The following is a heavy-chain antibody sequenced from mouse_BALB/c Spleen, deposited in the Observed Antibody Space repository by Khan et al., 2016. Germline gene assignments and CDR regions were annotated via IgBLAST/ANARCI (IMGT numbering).Heavy chain of an antibody. CDR1: GYTFTDYN. Sequence: IQLVQSGPDLVKPGASVKISCKASGYTFTDYNMHWVKQSHGKSLEWIGYIYPYNGGTGYNQKFKNKATLTVDNSSSTASMELRSLTSEDSAVYYGARSNDWYFDVWGAGTTVTVSS. J-gene: IGHJ1*01. V-gene: IGHV1S29*02. CDR2: IYPYNGGT. CDR3: ARSNDWYFDV.